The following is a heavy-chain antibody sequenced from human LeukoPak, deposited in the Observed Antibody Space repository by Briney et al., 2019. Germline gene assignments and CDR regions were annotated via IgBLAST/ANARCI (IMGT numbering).Heavy chain of an antibody. V-gene: IGHV3-66*01. CDR3: ARDRGIAAVGGRGMDV. CDR2: IYSGNYI. Sequence: GGSLRLSCAASGFTFNSYAMSWVRQAPGKGLEWVSIIYSGNYIYYADSVKGRFTISRDNSKNTMYLQMNSLRAEDTAVYYCARDRGIAAVGGRGMDVWGQGTTVTVSS. J-gene: IGHJ6*02. D-gene: IGHD6-13*01. CDR1: GFTFNSYA.